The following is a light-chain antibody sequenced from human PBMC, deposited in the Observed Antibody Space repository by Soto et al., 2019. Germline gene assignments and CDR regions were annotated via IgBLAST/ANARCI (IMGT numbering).Light chain of an antibody. J-gene: IGKJ5*01. CDR3: QQYNSWPPIT. V-gene: IGKV1-12*01. CDR1: QDVGRW. CDR2: GAS. Sequence: DIQMTQSPPSVSASVGDRVTITCRASQDVGRWLAWYQQKPGKAPTLLIHGASSLQSGVPPRYSGSGYGTEFTLTISSLQSEDFAVYYCQQYNSWPPITFGQGTRLEIK.